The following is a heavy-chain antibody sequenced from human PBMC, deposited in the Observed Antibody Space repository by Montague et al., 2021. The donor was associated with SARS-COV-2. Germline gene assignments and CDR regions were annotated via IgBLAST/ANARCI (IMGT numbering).Heavy chain of an antibody. D-gene: IGHD3-10*01. CDR3: ASSYYYGSGTYVYNYYMDV. J-gene: IGHJ6*03. Sequence: SETLSLTCTVSGGSVSSSPYYWGWIRQPPGRGLEWVGSISYSGRTYFSPSLKSRLIISVDSSENQFSLRLSSVTAADTAVYYCASSYYYGSGTYVYNYYMDVWGKGTTVTVSS. CDR1: GGSVSSSPYY. CDR2: ISYSGRT. V-gene: IGHV4-39*01.